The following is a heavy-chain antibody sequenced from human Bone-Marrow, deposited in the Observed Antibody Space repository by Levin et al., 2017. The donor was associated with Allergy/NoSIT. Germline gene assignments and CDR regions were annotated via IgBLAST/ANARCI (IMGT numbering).Heavy chain of an antibody. J-gene: IGHJ4*02. Sequence: PGGSLRLSCAVYGGSFSGYYWSWIRQPPGKGLEWIGEINHSGSTNYNPSLKSRVTISVDTSKNQFSLKLSSVTAADTAVYYCARVDCSGGSCYFFAYWGQGTLVTVSS. CDR3: ARVDCSGGSCYFFAY. CDR2: INHSGST. V-gene: IGHV4-34*01. D-gene: IGHD2-15*01. CDR1: GGSFSGYY.